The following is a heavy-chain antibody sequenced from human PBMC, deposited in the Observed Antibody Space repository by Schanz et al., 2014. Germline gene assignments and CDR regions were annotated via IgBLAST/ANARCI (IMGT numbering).Heavy chain of an antibody. CDR3: ARDVPINDY. D-gene: IGHD2-2*01. V-gene: IGHV1-18*01. Sequence: QVQLVQSAPEVKKPGASVKVSCKASGYTFTSYGITWVRQAPGQGLEWMGWISAYNGHTTYAQKFQGRVTMTTDTSTSTVYMELRSLTSDDTAVYYCARDVPINDYWGQGTPVTVSS. CDR1: GYTFTSYG. CDR2: ISAYNGHT. J-gene: IGHJ4*02.